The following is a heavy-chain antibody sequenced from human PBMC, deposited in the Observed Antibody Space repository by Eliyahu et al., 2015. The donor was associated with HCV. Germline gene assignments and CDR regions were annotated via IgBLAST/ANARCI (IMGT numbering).Heavy chain of an antibody. Sequence: QVQLQESGPGLVKPSQTLSLTCTVSGGSISSGSYYWSWIRQPAGKGLEWIGRIYTSGSREYNPSLKSRVTISVDTSKNQFSLKLSSVTAADTAVYYCARSMVREPGGVEPFETFDYWGQGTLVTVSS. CDR3: ARSMVREPGGVEPFETFDY. V-gene: IGHV4-61*02. CDR2: IYTSGSR. J-gene: IGHJ4*02. CDR1: GGSISSGSYY. D-gene: IGHD3-10*01.